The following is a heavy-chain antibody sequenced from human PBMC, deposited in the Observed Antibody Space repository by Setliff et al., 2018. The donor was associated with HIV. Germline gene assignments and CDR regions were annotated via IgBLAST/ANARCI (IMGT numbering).Heavy chain of an antibody. D-gene: IGHD3-10*01. Sequence: GASVKVSCKASGYSFTFYGLHWVRQAPGQGLEWMGWVSVYNGNTKYAENFQDRLTLTTDASAGTGFMELSGLRSDDTAVYYCATPGVGAGAFDIWGRGTMVTVS. CDR2: VSVYNGNT. CDR3: ATPGVGAGAFDI. V-gene: IGHV1-18*04. CDR1: GYSFTFYG. J-gene: IGHJ3*02.